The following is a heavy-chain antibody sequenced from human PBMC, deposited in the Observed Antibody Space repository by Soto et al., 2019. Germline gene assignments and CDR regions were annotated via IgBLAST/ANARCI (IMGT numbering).Heavy chain of an antibody. D-gene: IGHD1-26*01. J-gene: IGHJ4*02. CDR2: IFYSGNI. CDR3: AGLSKMTYFARLDD. CDR1: GASISSDDYY. V-gene: IGHV4-31*03. Sequence: QVQLQESGPGLVRPSQTLSLTCTVSGASISSDDYYWSWIRQHPGKGLEWIGYIFYSGNIHYNPSLKSRLGLSVEGSKNQFALNLTAVTAADTAVYYCAGLSKMTYFARLDDWGRGALCTVAA.